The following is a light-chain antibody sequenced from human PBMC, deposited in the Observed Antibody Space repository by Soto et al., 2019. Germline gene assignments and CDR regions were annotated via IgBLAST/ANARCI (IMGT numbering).Light chain of an antibody. V-gene: IGLV2-14*03. Sequence: QSVLTQPASVSGSPGQSITISCTGTSSDVGAFNFVSWHQQHPGKAPKLMIYNVYDRPSGVSYRFSGSKYGNTASLTISGLQGEDEADYYCSSYTNINTRACVFGTGTKVTVL. CDR2: NVY. J-gene: IGLJ1*01. CDR3: SSYTNINTRACV. CDR1: SSDVGAFNF.